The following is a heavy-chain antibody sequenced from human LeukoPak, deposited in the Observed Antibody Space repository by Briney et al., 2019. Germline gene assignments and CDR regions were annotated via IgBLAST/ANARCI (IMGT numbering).Heavy chain of an antibody. CDR1: GFTFSRYS. Sequence: GGSLRLSCAASGFTFSRYSMNWVRQAPGKGLEWVSSISSSSSYIYYADSVKGRFTISRDNAKNSLYLQMNSLRAEDTAVYYCARGFSYYYDSSGPRTWGNDDYWGQGTLVTVSS. J-gene: IGHJ4*02. D-gene: IGHD3-22*01. V-gene: IGHV3-21*01. CDR3: ARGFSYYYDSSGPRTWGNDDY. CDR2: ISSSSSYI.